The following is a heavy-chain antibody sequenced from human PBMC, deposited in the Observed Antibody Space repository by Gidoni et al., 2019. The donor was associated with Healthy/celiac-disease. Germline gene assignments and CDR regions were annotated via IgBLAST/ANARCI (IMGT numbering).Heavy chain of an antibody. J-gene: IGHJ4*02. CDR3: ATSDSSGYPKSFDY. CDR1: GFTFSSYV. CDR2: ISDSGDST. D-gene: IGHD3-22*01. V-gene: IGHV3-23*01. Sequence: EVQLLASGGALVQPGGSRRLSCAASGFTFSSYVMSWVRQAPGKGLEWVSGISDSGDSTNYADSVKGRFTISRDNSKNTLYLQMNSLRAEDTAVYYCATSDSSGYPKSFDYWGQGTLVTVSS.